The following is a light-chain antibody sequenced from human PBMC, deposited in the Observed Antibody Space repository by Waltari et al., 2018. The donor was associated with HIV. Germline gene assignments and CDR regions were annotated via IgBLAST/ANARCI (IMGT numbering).Light chain of an antibody. CDR3: SSYAGRDSRVV. CDR1: GSHILTLIP. CDR2: EVN. J-gene: IGLJ2*01. V-gene: IGLV2-8*01. Sequence: QSALTQPPSASGSPGHSVSISCTHTGSHILTLIPVSSYQQHPGKAPKRMIYEVNKRPSGVPDRFSGAKSGSVASLTVSGLQDDDEADYYCSSYAGRDSRVVFGGGTKLTVL.